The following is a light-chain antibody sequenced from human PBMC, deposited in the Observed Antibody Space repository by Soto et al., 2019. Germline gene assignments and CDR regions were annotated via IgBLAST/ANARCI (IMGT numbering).Light chain of an antibody. CDR1: QDISNY. Sequence: DIQMTQSPSSLSASVGDRVTITCQASQDISNYLNWYQQKPGKAPKLLIYDASNLEKGVPSRFSGSGSGTDFTFTISSLQPEDNATYYCQQYDNLPLTFGGGNKVEIK. J-gene: IGKJ4*01. V-gene: IGKV1-33*01. CDR3: QQYDNLPLT. CDR2: DAS.